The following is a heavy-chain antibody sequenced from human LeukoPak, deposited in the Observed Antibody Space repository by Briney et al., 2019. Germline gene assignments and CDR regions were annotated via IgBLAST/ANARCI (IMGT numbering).Heavy chain of an antibody. CDR2: FDPEDGVT. D-gene: IGHD1-26*01. CDR3: ATLSSGSFPLGAYYYYGMDV. CDR1: GYTLTELS. V-gene: IGHV1-24*01. Sequence: ASVKVSCKVSGYTLTELSMHWVRQAPGKGLEWMGGFDPEDGVTINAQKFQGRVTMTEDTSTDTAYMELSSLRSEDTAVYYCATLSSGSFPLGAYYYYGMDVWGQGTTVTVSS. J-gene: IGHJ6*02.